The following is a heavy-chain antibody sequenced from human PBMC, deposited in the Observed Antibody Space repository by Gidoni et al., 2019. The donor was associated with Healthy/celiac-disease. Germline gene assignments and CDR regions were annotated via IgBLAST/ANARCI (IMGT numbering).Heavy chain of an antibody. CDR3: ASRTSGVDY. V-gene: IGHV4-34*01. CDR2: INHSGST. Sequence: QLHLQQWGAGLFKPSETLSLTCAVYGGSFSGYYWSWIRQRPGMGLEWIGEINHSGSTNSNPSLKSRDTISVDTSKNQFSLKLSSVTAADTAVYYGASRTSGVDYWGQGTLVTVSS. CDR1: GGSFSGYY. D-gene: IGHD2-2*01. J-gene: IGHJ4*02.